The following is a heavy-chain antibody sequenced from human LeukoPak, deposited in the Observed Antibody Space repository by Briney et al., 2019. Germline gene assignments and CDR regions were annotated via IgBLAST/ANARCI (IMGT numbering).Heavy chain of an antibody. CDR2: IYYSGST. Sequence: SETLSLTCTVSGGSISSYYWSWIRQPPGKGLEWIGYIYYSGSTNYNPSLKSRDTISVDTSKNQFSLKLSSVTAADTAVYYCASLDYTGLFDYWGQGTLVTVSS. V-gene: IGHV4-59*01. CDR3: ASLDYTGLFDY. J-gene: IGHJ4*02. D-gene: IGHD4-11*01. CDR1: GGSISSYY.